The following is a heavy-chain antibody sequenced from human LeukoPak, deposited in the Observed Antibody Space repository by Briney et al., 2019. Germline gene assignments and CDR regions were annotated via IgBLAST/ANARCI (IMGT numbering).Heavy chain of an antibody. V-gene: IGHV3-53*01. CDR1: GFTVSSNF. CDR3: AKERSSGWPFDY. D-gene: IGHD6-19*01. Sequence: PGGSLRLSCAASGFTVSSNFLSWVRQPPGKGLEWVSDIYSGGSTYYADSVKGRFTISRDNSKNTLYLQMNSLRAEDTAVYYCAKERSSGWPFDYWGQGTLVTVPS. CDR2: IYSGGST. J-gene: IGHJ4*02.